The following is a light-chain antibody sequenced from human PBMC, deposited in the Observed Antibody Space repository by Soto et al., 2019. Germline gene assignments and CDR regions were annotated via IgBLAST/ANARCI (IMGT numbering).Light chain of an antibody. J-gene: IGKJ3*01. Sequence: EIVLTQSPATVSLSPGERATLSCGASQRIVSSLAWYQQKAGQAPRLLIYGDSTRAAGVAARFSGSGYGTDFTLTITGLETEDFAVYFCLHRNRWPPRFTFGPGTAV. V-gene: IGKV3-11*01. CDR1: QRIVSS. CDR3: LHRNRWPPRFT. CDR2: GDS.